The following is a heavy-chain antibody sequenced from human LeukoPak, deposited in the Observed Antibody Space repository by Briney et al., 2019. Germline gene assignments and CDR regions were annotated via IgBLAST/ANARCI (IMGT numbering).Heavy chain of an antibody. CDR3: AKEYTGTFSPFPSYFDN. D-gene: IGHD1-26*01. V-gene: IGHV3-30*02. CDR1: PFTFSSYG. J-gene: IGHJ4*02. Sequence: GVSLTLSSAASPFTFSSYGMHWVRQAPGKGLEWVAFIRYDGNNKYYADSVKGRFTISRDNSKNTLYLQMNSLRAEDTAIYYCAKEYTGTFSPFPSYFDNWGQGTLVTVSS. CDR2: IRYDGNNK.